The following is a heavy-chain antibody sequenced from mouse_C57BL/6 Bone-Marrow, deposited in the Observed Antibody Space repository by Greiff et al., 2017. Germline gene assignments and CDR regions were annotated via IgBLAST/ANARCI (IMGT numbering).Heavy chain of an antibody. Sequence: EVKLMESGGGLVQSGRSLRLSCATSGFTFSDFYMEWVRQAPGKGLEWIAASRNKANDYTTEYSASVKGRFIVSRDTSQSILYLQMNALRAEDTAIYYCARDAVDSSGYVGVAMDYWGQGTSVTVSS. J-gene: IGHJ4*01. CDR2: SRNKANDYTT. V-gene: IGHV7-1*01. D-gene: IGHD3-2*02. CDR3: ARDAVDSSGYVGVAMDY. CDR1: GFTFSDFY.